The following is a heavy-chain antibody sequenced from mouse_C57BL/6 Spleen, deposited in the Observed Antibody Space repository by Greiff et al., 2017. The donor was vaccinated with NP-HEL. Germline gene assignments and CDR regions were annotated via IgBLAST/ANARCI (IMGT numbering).Heavy chain of an antibody. CDR3: ARPYYGSSYWYFDV. J-gene: IGHJ1*03. D-gene: IGHD1-1*01. V-gene: IGHV1-9*01. Sequence: QVQLQQSGAELMKPGASVKLSCKATGYTFTGYWIEWVKQRPGHGLEWIGEILPGSGSTNYNEKFKSKATLTVDKSSSTAYMQLSSLTSEDSAVYYCARPYYGSSYWYFDVWGTGTTVTVSS. CDR2: ILPGSGST. CDR1: GYTFTGYW.